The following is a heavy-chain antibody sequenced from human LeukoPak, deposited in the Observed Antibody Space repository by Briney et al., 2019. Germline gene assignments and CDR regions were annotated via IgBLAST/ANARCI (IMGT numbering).Heavy chain of an antibody. CDR2: ISSSSSYI. V-gene: IGHV3-21*01. J-gene: IGHJ6*03. CDR1: GFTFSSYT. CDR3: ARAVGYCSGGSCYFPNYYYYMDV. D-gene: IGHD2-15*01. Sequence: GGSLRLSCAASGFTFSSYTMNWVRQAPGKGLEWVSSISSSSSYIYYADSVKGRFTISRDNAKNSLYLQMNSLRAEDTAVYYCARAVGYCSGGSCYFPNYYYYMDVWGKGTTVTVSS.